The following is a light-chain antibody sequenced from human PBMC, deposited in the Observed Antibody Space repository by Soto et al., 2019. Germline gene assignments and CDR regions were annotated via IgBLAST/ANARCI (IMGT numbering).Light chain of an antibody. Sequence: DIPLTQSPSSLSASVGDRVTSTCRASQGINKYVAWYQQKPGKPPKLRIDAASTLQLGVPSRCSGSGSGTDFTLTINRLPPEDVATYSCHKDSSVPVFGPGTKVDIK. CDR2: AAS. CDR3: HKDSSVPV. J-gene: IGKJ3*01. V-gene: IGKV1-27*01. CDR1: QGINKY.